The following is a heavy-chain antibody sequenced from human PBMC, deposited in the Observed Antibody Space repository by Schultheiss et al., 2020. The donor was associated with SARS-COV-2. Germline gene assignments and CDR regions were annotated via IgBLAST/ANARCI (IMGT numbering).Heavy chain of an antibody. CDR3: AKDPDSSGYYLFDY. V-gene: IGHV3-53*05. CDR2: IYSGGST. CDR1: GFTVSSNY. Sequence: GGSLRLSCAASGFTVSSNYMSWVRQAPGKGLEWVSVIYSGGSTYYADSVKGRFTISRDNSKNTLYLQMNSLRAEDTAVYYCAKDPDSSGYYLFDYWGQGTLVTVSS. J-gene: IGHJ4*02. D-gene: IGHD3-22*01.